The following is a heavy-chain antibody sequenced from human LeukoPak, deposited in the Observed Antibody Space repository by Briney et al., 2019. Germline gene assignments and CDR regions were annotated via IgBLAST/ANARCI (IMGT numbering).Heavy chain of an antibody. J-gene: IGHJ6*02. Sequence: GGSLRLSCAASGFTFSSYAMHWVRQAPGKGLEWLAVISYAGSNKYYADSVKGRFTISRDNSKNTLYLQMNSLRAEDTAVYYCARSYGDYVGGPYYYGMDVWGQGTTVTVSS. CDR3: ARSYGDYVGGPYYYGMDV. CDR2: ISYAGSNK. CDR1: GFTFSSYA. D-gene: IGHD4-17*01. V-gene: IGHV3-30-3*01.